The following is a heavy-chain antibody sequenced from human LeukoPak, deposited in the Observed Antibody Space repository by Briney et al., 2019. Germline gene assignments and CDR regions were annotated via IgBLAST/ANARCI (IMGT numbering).Heavy chain of an antibody. Sequence: PGESLKISCQGSGYTFTTYWIGWVRPLPGKGLEWMGIIYPSDSDTKYSPSFQGQVTISADKSISTAYLQWSSLKASDTAIYYCARLYSGMDVWGQGTTVTVSS. D-gene: IGHD1-26*01. J-gene: IGHJ6*02. CDR3: ARLYSGMDV. V-gene: IGHV5-51*01. CDR1: GYTFTTYW. CDR2: IYPSDSDT.